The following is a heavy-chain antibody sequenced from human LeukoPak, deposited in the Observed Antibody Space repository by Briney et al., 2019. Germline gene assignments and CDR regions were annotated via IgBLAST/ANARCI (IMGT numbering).Heavy chain of an antibody. CDR3: AKLYGSGTYNNYFHY. J-gene: IGHJ4*02. Sequence: NSGGSLRLSCAASGFTFSSYSMNWVRQAPGKGLEWVSSISSSSSYIYYANSVKGRFTISRDNAKNSLYLQMNTLSPDDTAVYYCAKLYGSGTYNNYFHYWGQGTLVTVSS. CDR1: GFTFSSYS. D-gene: IGHD3-10*01. V-gene: IGHV3-21*04. CDR2: ISSSSSYI.